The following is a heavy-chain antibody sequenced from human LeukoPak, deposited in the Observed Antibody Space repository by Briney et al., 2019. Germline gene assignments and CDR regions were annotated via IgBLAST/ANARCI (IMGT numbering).Heavy chain of an antibody. CDR1: GFTFSSYE. J-gene: IGHJ4*02. Sequence: GGSLRLSCAASGFTFSSYEMNWVRQAPGKGLEWVSYISSSGSTIYYADSVKGRFTISRDNAKNSLYLQMNSLRAGDTALYYCAKAVSSSWYGYPDYWGQGTLVTVSS. CDR2: ISSSGSTI. CDR3: AKAVSSSWYGYPDY. V-gene: IGHV3-48*03. D-gene: IGHD6-13*01.